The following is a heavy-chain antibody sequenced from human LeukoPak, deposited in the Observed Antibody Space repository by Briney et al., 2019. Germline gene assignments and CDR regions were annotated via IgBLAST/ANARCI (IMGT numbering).Heavy chain of an antibody. D-gene: IGHD2-15*01. CDR3: ARGGYCSGGSCYNNEYFQH. CDR2: IYTSGST. V-gene: IGHV4-61*02. J-gene: IGHJ1*01. CDR1: GGSISSGSYY. Sequence: SETLSLTCTVSGGSISSGSYYWSWIRQPAGKGLEWIGRIYTSGSTNYDPSLKSRVTISVDTSKNQFSLKLSSVTAADTAVYYCARGGYCSGGSCYNNEYFQHWGQGTLVTVSS.